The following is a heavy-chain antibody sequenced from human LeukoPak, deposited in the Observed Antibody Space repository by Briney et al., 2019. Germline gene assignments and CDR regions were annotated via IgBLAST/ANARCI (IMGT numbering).Heavy chain of an antibody. V-gene: IGHV5-10-1*01. CDR1: GYSFTSYW. J-gene: IGHJ6*04. CDR2: IDPSDSYT. CDR3: AVVPADLYYYYGMDV. D-gene: IGHD2-2*01. Sequence: GESLRISCKGSGYSFTSYWISWVRQMPGKGLGWMGRIDPSDSYTNYSPSFQGHVTISADKSISTAYLQWSSLKASDTAMYYCAVVPADLYYYYGMDVWGKGTTVTVSS.